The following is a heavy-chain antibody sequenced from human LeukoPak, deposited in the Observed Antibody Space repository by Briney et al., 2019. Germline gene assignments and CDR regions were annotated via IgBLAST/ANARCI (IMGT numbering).Heavy chain of an antibody. Sequence: SSETLSLTCAVYGGSFSGYYGSWIRQPPGKGLEWIGEINHSGSTNYNPSLKSRVTISVDTSKNRFSLKLSSVTAADTAVYYCARFNWNYVGSNWFDPWGQGTLVTVSS. CDR1: GGSFSGYY. D-gene: IGHD1-7*01. V-gene: IGHV4-34*01. J-gene: IGHJ5*02. CDR2: INHSGST. CDR3: ARFNWNYVGSNWFDP.